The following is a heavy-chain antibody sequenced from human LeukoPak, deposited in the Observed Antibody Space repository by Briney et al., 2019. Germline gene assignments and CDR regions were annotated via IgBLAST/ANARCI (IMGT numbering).Heavy chain of an antibody. CDR1: GGTFSSYA. Sequence: SVKVSCKASGGTFSSYAISWVRQAPGQGLEWMGRIIPILGIANYAQEFQGRVTITADKSTSTAYMELSSLRSEDTAVYYCARDQLFPVDPWGQGTLVTVSS. CDR2: IIPILGIA. CDR3: ARDQLFPVDP. J-gene: IGHJ5*02. D-gene: IGHD3-10*01. V-gene: IGHV1-69*04.